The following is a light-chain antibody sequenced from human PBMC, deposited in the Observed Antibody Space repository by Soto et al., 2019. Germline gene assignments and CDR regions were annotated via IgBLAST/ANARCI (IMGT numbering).Light chain of an antibody. V-gene: IGKV3-15*01. J-gene: IGKJ1*01. Sequence: DIVMTQSPATLSMSPGERATLSCRASQTINTNLAWNQQKPGQAPRLLFYGASTRATGIPDRCSGSGSGAEFTVILSSLQSEDCAVYCCQQYDKWPWTCGQGTKVEIK. CDR3: QQYDKWPWT. CDR1: QTINTN. CDR2: GAS.